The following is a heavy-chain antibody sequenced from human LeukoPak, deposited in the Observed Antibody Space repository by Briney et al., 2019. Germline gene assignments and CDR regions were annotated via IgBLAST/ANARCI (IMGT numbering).Heavy chain of an antibody. CDR1: GFTFSDYS. CDR2: IPSTSSSTI. CDR3: ATGDFWSGYTMGY. J-gene: IGHJ4*02. D-gene: IGHD3-3*01. V-gene: IGHV3-48*01. Sequence: GGSLRLSCTASGFTFSDYSMNWVRQAAGKGLEWVSFIPSTSSSTIYYADSVKGRFTISRDNGKNSLYLQMGSLRAEDTAVYYCATGDFWSGYTMGYWGQGTLVTVSS.